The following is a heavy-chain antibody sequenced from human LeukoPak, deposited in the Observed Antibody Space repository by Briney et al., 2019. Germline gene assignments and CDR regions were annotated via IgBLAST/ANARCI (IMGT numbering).Heavy chain of an antibody. CDR1: VYTFTSYY. Sequence: ASVKVSCKASVYTFTSYYMHWVRQAPGQGLEWMGIINPSGGSTSYAQKFQGRITMTRDTSTSTVYMELSSQRSEDTAVYYCARDFHDSSGPPRHFQHWGQGTLVTVSS. CDR3: ARDFHDSSGPPRHFQH. V-gene: IGHV1-46*01. CDR2: INPSGGST. D-gene: IGHD3-22*01. J-gene: IGHJ1*01.